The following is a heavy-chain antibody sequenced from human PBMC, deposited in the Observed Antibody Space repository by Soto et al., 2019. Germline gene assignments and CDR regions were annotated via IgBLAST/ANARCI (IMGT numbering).Heavy chain of an antibody. D-gene: IGHD3-10*01. CDR3: AREVLWFEEPIHHPFDS. J-gene: IGHJ4*02. Sequence: SETLSLTCTVSGGSISSGGYYWSWIRQHPGKGLEWIGYIYYSGSTYYNPSLKSRVTISVDTSKNQFSLKLSSVTAADTAVYYCAREVLWFEEPIHHPFDSWGLGTAVTVS. V-gene: IGHV4-31*03. CDR2: IYYSGST. CDR1: GGSISSGGYY.